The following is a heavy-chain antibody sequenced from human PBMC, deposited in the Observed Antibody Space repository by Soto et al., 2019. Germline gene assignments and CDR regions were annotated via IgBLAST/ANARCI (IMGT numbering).Heavy chain of an antibody. CDR3: ARETTAMVIHSFDY. V-gene: IGHV1-69*13. CDR1: GGTFSSYA. CDR2: IIPIFGTA. Sequence: GASVKVSCKASGGTFSSYAISWVRQAPGQGLEWMGGIIPIFGTANYAQKFQGRVTITADESTSTAYMELSSLRSEGTAVYYCARETTAMVIHSFDYWGQGTLVIVSS. D-gene: IGHD5-18*01. J-gene: IGHJ4*02.